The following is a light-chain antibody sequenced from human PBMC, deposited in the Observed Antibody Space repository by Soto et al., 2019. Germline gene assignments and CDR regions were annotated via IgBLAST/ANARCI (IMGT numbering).Light chain of an antibody. CDR2: GAS. V-gene: IGKV3-20*01. J-gene: IGKJ5*01. CDR1: QSITTNY. CDR3: QQYGSSIT. Sequence: ESVLTQSPGTLSLSPGERATLSCRAGQSITTNYLAWYQQRFGQAPRLLIYGASSRAPGIPDRFSGSGSGTDFTLTISRLEPEDFAVYHCQQYGSSITFGQGTRLRL.